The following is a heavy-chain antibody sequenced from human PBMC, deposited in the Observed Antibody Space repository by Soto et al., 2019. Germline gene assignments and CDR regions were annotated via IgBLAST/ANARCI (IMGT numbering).Heavy chain of an antibody. D-gene: IGHD7-27*01. CDR1: GFTFSSYW. J-gene: IGHJ5*02. CDR3: ARAAKKNWGSMFDP. CDR2: IICVGCST. Sequence: PGGSLRLSCAASGFTFSSYWMHWVRQAPGKGLVWVSLIICVGCSTSYADSVKGRFTISRDNPKNTLYLKLNSLRAEDTVVYYCARAAKKNWGSMFDPWGQGTLVTVSS. V-gene: IGHV3-74*01.